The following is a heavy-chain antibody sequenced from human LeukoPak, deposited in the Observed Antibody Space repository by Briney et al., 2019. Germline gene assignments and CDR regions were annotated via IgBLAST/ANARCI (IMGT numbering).Heavy chain of an antibody. D-gene: IGHD4-23*01. Sequence: PGGSLRLSCAASGFTFSSYAMHWVRQAPGKGLEWVAVISYDGSNKYYADSVKGRFTISRDNSKNTLYLQMNSLRAEDTAVYYCARAYGGALFDYWGQGTLVTVSS. V-gene: IGHV3-30*04. CDR1: GFTFSSYA. J-gene: IGHJ4*02. CDR2: ISYDGSNK. CDR3: ARAYGGALFDY.